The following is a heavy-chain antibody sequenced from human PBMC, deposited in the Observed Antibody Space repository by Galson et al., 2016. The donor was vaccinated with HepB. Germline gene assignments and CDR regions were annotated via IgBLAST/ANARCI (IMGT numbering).Heavy chain of an antibody. CDR3: ARKGLRNWYFDL. CDR2: ISGTGVST. Sequence: SLRLSCAASGFTFSSYAMSWVRQVPGKGLEWVSAISGTGVSTYYADSVKGRFTISRDNSKNTLYLQMNSLRVEDTAVYFCARKGLRNWYFDLGGRGTLVTVSS. CDR1: GFTFSSYA. D-gene: IGHD5-12*01. V-gene: IGHV3-23*01. J-gene: IGHJ2*01.